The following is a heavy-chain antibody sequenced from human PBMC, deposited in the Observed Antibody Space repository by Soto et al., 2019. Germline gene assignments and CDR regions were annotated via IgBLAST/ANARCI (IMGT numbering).Heavy chain of an antibody. CDR3: GTRAGGGGY. CDR2: IYSGGYT. J-gene: IGHJ4*02. CDR1: GFTVSNNY. V-gene: IGHV3-53*01. Sequence: EVQLVESGGGLIQPGGSLRLSCAVSGFTVSNNYMSWVRQAPGKGLEGVSVIYSGGYTAYGDSVKGRFTISRDNSKNTLYLKKNSRRPDGPAVFYWGTRAGGGGYWGQGTLVTVSS. D-gene: IGHD3-10*01.